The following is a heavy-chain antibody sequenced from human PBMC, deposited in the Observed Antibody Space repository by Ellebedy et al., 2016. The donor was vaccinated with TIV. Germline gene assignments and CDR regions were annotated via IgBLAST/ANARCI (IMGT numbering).Heavy chain of an antibody. Sequence: GESLKISCAASGFTFSSYWMHWVRQAPGKGLMWVSRINSDGSSTIHADSVKGRFTISRDNSKNMMYLQMSSLGAEDTARYYCVRHAGYAGSWYATLWGQGTPVTVSS. V-gene: IGHV3-74*01. CDR3: VRHAGYAGSWYATL. J-gene: IGHJ4*02. D-gene: IGHD6-13*01. CDR2: INSDGSST. CDR1: GFTFSSYW.